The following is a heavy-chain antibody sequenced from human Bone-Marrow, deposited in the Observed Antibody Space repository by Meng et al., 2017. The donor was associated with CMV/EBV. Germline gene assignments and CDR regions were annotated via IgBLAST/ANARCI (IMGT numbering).Heavy chain of an antibody. CDR1: GFTFSSYW. D-gene: IGHD5-18*01. CDR3: ARESAWYSYGYGDYYYGMDV. CDR2: IKQDGSEK. J-gene: IGHJ6*02. V-gene: IGHV3-7*01. Sequence: GESLKISCAASGFTFSSYWMSWVRQAPGKGLEWVANIKQDGSEKYYVDSVKGRFTISRDNAKNSLYLQMNSLRAEDTAVYYCARESAWYSYGYGDYYYGMDVWGQGTSVTFSS.